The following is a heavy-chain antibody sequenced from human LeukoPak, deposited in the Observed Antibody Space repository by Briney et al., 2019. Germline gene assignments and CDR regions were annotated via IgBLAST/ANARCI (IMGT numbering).Heavy chain of an antibody. CDR2: ISSSGSTI. V-gene: IGHV3-48*03. D-gene: IGHD3-10*01. Sequence: GGSLRLSCAASGFTFSSYEMNWARQAPGKGLEWISYISSSGSTIYYAVSVKGRFTISRDNAKNSLYLQMNSLRAEDTAVYYCAREVYMGRGHYMDVWGKGTTVTISS. J-gene: IGHJ6*03. CDR1: GFTFSSYE. CDR3: AREVYMGRGHYMDV.